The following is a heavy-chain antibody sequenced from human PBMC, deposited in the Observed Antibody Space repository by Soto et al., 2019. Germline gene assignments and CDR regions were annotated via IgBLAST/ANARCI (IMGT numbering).Heavy chain of an antibody. J-gene: IGHJ3*02. CDR2: IYYSGST. V-gene: IGHV4-59*08. CDR1: GGSISSYY. CDR3: ARLPFVTVTHRAFDI. D-gene: IGHD4-17*01. Sequence: TSETLSLTCTVSGGSISSYYWSWIRQPPGKGLEWIGYIYYSGSTNYNPSLKSRVTISVDTSKNQFSLKLSSVTAADTAVYYCARLPFVTVTHRAFDIWGQGTMVTVSS.